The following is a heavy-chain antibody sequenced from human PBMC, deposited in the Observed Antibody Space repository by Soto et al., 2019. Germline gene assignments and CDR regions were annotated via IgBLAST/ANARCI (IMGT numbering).Heavy chain of an antibody. CDR2: IYYSGST. J-gene: IGHJ6*02. CDR3: ARSTHLSFLSGMDV. Sequence: SQTLSLTRTVAGGSRSRYYWSWIRQPPGKGLEWIGYIYYSGSTNYNPSLKSRVTISVDTSKNQFSLKLSSVTAADTAVYYCARSTHLSFLSGMDVWGQGTTVTVPS. V-gene: IGHV4-59*01. CDR1: GGSRSRYY.